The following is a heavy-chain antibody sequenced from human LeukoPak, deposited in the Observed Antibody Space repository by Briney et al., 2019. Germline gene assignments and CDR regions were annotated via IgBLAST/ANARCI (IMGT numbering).Heavy chain of an antibody. D-gene: IGHD3-3*01. J-gene: IGHJ4*02. CDR2: ISSSGSNT. V-gene: IGHV3-23*01. Sequence: GGSLRLSCAASEFTYGMNWVRPAPGKGLECVAAISSSGSNTYHADSVKGRFTISRDNSKNTLYLQMNSLRAEDTAVYYCAKDEYDFSLVLNYWGQGTLVTVSS. CDR1: EFTYG. CDR3: AKDEYDFSLVLNY.